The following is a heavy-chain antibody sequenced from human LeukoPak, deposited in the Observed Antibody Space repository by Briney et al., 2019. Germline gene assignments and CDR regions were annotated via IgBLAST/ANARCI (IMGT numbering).Heavy chain of an antibody. CDR2: INHSGST. Sequence: SETLSLTCAVYGGSFSGYYWSWIRQPPGKGLEWIGEINHSGSTNYNPSLKSRVTISVDTSKNQFSLKLSSVTAADTAVYYCARESAKVDYWGQGTLVTVSS. D-gene: IGHD2-15*01. CDR3: ARESAKVDY. V-gene: IGHV4-34*01. J-gene: IGHJ4*02. CDR1: GGSFSGYY.